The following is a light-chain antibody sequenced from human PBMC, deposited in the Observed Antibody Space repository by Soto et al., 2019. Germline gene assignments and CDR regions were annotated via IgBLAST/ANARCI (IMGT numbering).Light chain of an antibody. V-gene: IGLV2-8*01. Sequence: QSALTQPPSASGSPGQSVTISCTGTSNDVGGYNYVSWYQQHPDKAPKLIIYEVTKRPSGVPDRFSGSKSGNTASLTVSGLLAEDEADYYCSSYVGSNIFDVFGTGTKLTVL. CDR3: SSYVGSNIFDV. J-gene: IGLJ1*01. CDR2: EVT. CDR1: SNDVGGYNY.